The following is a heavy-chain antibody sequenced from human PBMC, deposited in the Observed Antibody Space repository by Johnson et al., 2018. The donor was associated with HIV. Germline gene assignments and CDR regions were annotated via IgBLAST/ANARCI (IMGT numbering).Heavy chain of an antibody. CDR3: ASEASFAPRPETAFDV. J-gene: IGHJ3*01. CDR2: ISYDGNNK. CDR1: GFIFSTYG. Sequence: LVESGGGVVQPGRSLRLSCAASGFIFSTYGMHWVRQAPGRGLEWVAIISYDGNNKDYADSVKGRFTISRDNSKNTRFLQMNSLRTEDTAVYFCASEASFAPRPETAFDVWGQGTKVTVSS. V-gene: IGHV3-30-3*01. D-gene: IGHD2/OR15-2a*01.